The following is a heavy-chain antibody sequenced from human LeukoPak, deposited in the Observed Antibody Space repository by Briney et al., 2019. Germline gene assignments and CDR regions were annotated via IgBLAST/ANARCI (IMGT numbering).Heavy chain of an antibody. J-gene: IGHJ4*02. V-gene: IGHV4-39*07. Sequence: SETLSLTCTVSGGSISSYYWGWIRQPPGKGLEWIGSIYYSGSTYYNPSLKSRVTISVDTSKNQFSLKLSSVTAADTAVYYCARIRYSSSPVDYWGQGTLVTVSS. CDR1: GGSISSYY. D-gene: IGHD6-13*01. CDR3: ARIRYSSSPVDY. CDR2: IYYSGST.